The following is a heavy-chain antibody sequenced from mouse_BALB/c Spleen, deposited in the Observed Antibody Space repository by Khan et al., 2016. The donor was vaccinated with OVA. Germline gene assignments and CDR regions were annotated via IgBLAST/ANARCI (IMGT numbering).Heavy chain of an antibody. CDR2: INPSDSET. J-gene: IGHJ3*01. CDR1: GYTFTSYW. D-gene: IGHD2-2*01. CDR3: ARREKYGYDPSWFAY. V-gene: IGHV1-61*01. Sequence: QVQLQQPGAELVRPGASVKLSCKASGYTFTSYWMNWVRQRPGQGLDWIGKINPSDSETHYNQMFKDKATLTVDKSYGPAYLQLSSLTSEDSAVYYCARREKYGYDPSWFAYWGQGTLVTVSA.